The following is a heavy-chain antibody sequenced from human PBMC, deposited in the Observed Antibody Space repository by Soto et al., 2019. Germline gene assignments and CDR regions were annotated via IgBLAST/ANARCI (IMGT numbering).Heavy chain of an antibody. Sequence: PGGSLRLSCAASGFTFSTYGMHWVRQAPGKGLEWVAVISYDGSNKYYADPVKGRFTISRDNSKNTLYLQMNSLRAEDTAVYYCAKILYDILTSYYQIPPEYYFDYSGQGSLVTVSS. D-gene: IGHD3-9*01. CDR3: AKILYDILTSYYQIPPEYYFDY. CDR2: ISYDGSNK. CDR1: GFTFSTYG. V-gene: IGHV3-30*18. J-gene: IGHJ4*02.